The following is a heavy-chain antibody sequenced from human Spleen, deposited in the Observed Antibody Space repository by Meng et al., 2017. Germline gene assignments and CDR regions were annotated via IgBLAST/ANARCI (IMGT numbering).Heavy chain of an antibody. Sequence: GESLKISCAASGFTFSDYYMSWIRQAPGKGLEWVSYISSSGSSIYYADSVKGRFTISRDNAKNSLYLQMNSLRAEDTAVYYCARGLDCSSTSCYVYYYYGMDVWGQGTTVTVSS. CDR1: GFTFSDYY. V-gene: IGHV3-11*04. D-gene: IGHD2-2*01. CDR2: ISSSGSSI. CDR3: ARGLDCSSTSCYVYYYYGMDV. J-gene: IGHJ6*02.